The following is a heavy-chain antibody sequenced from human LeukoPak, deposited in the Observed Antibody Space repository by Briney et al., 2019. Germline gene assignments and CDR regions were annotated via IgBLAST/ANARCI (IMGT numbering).Heavy chain of an antibody. D-gene: IGHD2-2*01. V-gene: IGHV3-48*01. CDR1: GFTFSSYS. CDR3: ARPGGFCYSTSRACHF. J-gene: IGHJ4*02. CDR2: ISSSSSTI. Sequence: GGSLRLSCAASGFTFSSYSMNWVRQAPGKGLEWVSYISSSSSTIYYADSVKGRFTISRDNAKNSLYLQMNSLRAEDTAVYYCARPGGFCYSTSRACHFWGPGTLVTVSS.